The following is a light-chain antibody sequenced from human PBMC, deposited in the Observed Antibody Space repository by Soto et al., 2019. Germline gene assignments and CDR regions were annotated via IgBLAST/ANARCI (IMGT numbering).Light chain of an antibody. CDR3: QQYGTSPYT. CDR2: GAS. J-gene: IGKJ2*01. V-gene: IGKV3-20*01. CDR1: QSVSSSY. Sequence: EIVLTQSPGTLSLSPGERATLSCRASQSVSSSYLAWYQQKPGQAPRLLIYGASSRPTGIPDRFSGSGSGTDSTLTISRLEPEDFAVYYCQQYGTSPYTFGQGTKVDIK.